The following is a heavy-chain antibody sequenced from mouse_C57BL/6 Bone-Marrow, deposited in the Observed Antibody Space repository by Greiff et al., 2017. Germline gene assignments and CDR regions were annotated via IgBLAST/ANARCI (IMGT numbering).Heavy chain of an antibody. J-gene: IGHJ2*01. CDR3: TGDDY. V-gene: IGHV6-3*01. CDR2: IRLKSDNYAT. CDR1: GFTFSNYW. Sequence: EVKLQESGGGLVQPGGSMKLSCVASGFTFSNYWMNWVRQSPEKGLEWVAQIRLKSDNYATHYAVSVKGRFTISRDDSKSSVYLQMNNLRAEDTGIYYCTGDDYWGQGTTLTVSS.